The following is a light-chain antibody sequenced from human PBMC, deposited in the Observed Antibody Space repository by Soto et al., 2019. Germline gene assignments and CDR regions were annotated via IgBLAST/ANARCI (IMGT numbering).Light chain of an antibody. V-gene: IGKV1-5*01. Sequence: DIQMTQSPSTLSASVGDRVTITCRASQSISSWLAWYQQKPGKAPKLLIYDASSLESGVPSRFSGSGPGREFPLTISSLQPDDFAACYCQQYNSYLLTFGPGTKVDIK. CDR3: QQYNSYLLT. CDR1: QSISSW. CDR2: DAS. J-gene: IGKJ3*01.